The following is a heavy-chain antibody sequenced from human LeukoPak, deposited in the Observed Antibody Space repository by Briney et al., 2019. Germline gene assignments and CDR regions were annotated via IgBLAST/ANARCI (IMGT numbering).Heavy chain of an antibody. CDR2: IYYSGST. CDR3: ARHPGITMIVVDYFDY. Sequence: SGTLSLTCAVSGGSISSSNWWSWVRQPPGKGLEWIGSIYYSGSTYYNPSLKSRVTISVDTSKNQFSLKLSSVTAADTAVYYCARHPGITMIVVDYFDYWGQGTLVTVSS. V-gene: IGHV4-4*02. D-gene: IGHD3-22*01. CDR1: GGSISSSNW. J-gene: IGHJ4*02.